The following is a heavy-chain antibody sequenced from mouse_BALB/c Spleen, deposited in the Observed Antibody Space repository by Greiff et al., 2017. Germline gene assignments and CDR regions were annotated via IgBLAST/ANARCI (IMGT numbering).Heavy chain of an antibody. CDR3: ARDRDGYYAMDY. Sequence: DVKLVESGGGLVKPGGSLKLSCAASGFTFSDYYMYWVRQTPEKRLEWVATISDGGSYTYYPDSVKGRFTISRDNAKNNLYLQMSSLKSEDTAMYYCARDRDGYYAMDYWGQGTSVTVSS. CDR2: ISDGGSYT. J-gene: IGHJ4*01. CDR1: GFTFSDYY. V-gene: IGHV5-4*02. D-gene: IGHD2-3*01.